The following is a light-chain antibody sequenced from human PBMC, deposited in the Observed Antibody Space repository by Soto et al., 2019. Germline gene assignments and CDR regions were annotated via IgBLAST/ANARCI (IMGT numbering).Light chain of an antibody. CDR3: QSWGPGIPWV. V-gene: IGLV4-69*01. Sequence: QSVLTQSPSASASLGASVKLTCTLSSGHSSYAIAWHQQQPEKGPRYLMKLNSDGSHSKGDGIPDRFSGSSSGAERYLTIASLQSEDEADYYCQSWGPGIPWVFGTGSKLTVL. CDR1: SGHSSYA. J-gene: IGLJ1*01. CDR2: LNSDGSH.